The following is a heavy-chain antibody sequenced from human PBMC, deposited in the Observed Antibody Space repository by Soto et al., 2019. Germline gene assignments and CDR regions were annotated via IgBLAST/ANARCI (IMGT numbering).Heavy chain of an antibody. CDR3: ARHRFNYYDNTVYYYFDY. V-gene: IGHV1-18*04. Sequence: QVQLVQSGAEVKKPGASVKVSCKASGYTFTSYGISWVRQAPGQGPEWMGWISGHNGNTNHPQSLQGRVTMITDTSRNTAYMELRSLRSDDTAVYYCARHRFNYYDNTVYYYFDYWGQGTRVTVSS. J-gene: IGHJ4*02. CDR2: ISGHNGNT. D-gene: IGHD3-22*01. CDR1: GYTFTSYG.